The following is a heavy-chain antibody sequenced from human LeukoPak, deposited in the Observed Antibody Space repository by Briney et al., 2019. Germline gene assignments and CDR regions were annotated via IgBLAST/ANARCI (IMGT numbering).Heavy chain of an antibody. Sequence: SETLSLTCTVSGGSISSYYWSWIRQPPGKGLEWGGYISYSGSTNYNPSLKSRATISVDTSRTQFSLKLSSGTAADTAVYYCARRKYGDYNHYFDNWGQGTLVTVSS. V-gene: IGHV4-59*08. J-gene: IGHJ4*02. CDR3: ARRKYGDYNHYFDN. D-gene: IGHD4-17*01. CDR1: GGSISSYY. CDR2: ISYSGST.